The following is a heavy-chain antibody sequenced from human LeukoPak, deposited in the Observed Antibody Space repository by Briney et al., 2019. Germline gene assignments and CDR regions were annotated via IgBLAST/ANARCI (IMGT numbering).Heavy chain of an antibody. D-gene: IGHD4-17*01. Sequence: PQASVTVSCKASGFTFTSSAVQWVRQARGQRLEWIGWIVVGSGNTNYAQKFQERVTITRDVSTSTAYMELSSLRSEDTAVYYCAAFHDYGDYEGQFDYWGQGTLVTASS. V-gene: IGHV1-58*01. CDR2: IVVGSGNT. CDR1: GFTFTSSA. J-gene: IGHJ4*02. CDR3: AAFHDYGDYEGQFDY.